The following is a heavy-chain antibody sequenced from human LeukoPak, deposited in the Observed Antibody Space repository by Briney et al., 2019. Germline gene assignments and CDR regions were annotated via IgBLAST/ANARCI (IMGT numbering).Heavy chain of an antibody. D-gene: IGHD3-16*02. V-gene: IGHV1-24*01. J-gene: IGHJ4*02. Sequence: ASVKVSCKVSGYTLTELSMHWVRQAPGKGLEWMGGFDPEDGETIYAQKLQGRVTMTEDTSTSTAYMELRSLRSDDTAVYYCARGYQMTPFDYWGQGTLVTVSS. CDR3: ARGYQMTPFDY. CDR1: GYTLTELS. CDR2: FDPEDGET.